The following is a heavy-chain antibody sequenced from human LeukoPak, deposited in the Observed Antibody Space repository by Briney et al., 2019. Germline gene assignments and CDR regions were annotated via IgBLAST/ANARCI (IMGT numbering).Heavy chain of an antibody. CDR2: INPNTGVT. Sequence: ASVTVSCKTSGYTFTAYYIHWVRQAPGQGLEWMGWINPNTGVTHYAPKFQGRVTMNRDTSITTAYIELSSVRSDDTAVYFCARDLYDTKYGIGYFDRWGRGTLVTVSS. CDR3: ARDLYDTKYGIGYFDR. D-gene: IGHD3-3*01. CDR1: GYTFTAYY. J-gene: IGHJ2*01. V-gene: IGHV1-2*02.